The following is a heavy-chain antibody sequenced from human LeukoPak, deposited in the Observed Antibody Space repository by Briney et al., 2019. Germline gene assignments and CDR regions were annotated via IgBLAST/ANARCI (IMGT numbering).Heavy chain of an antibody. Sequence: GASVTVSCTVSGYTLTELSMHWVRQAPGKGLEWMGGFDPEDGETIYAQRFQGRVTMTEDTSTDTAYMELSSLRSEDTAVYYCATETDLVFDYWGQGTLVTVSS. CDR2: FDPEDGET. V-gene: IGHV1-24*01. D-gene: IGHD6-13*01. CDR1: GYTLTELS. CDR3: ATETDLVFDY. J-gene: IGHJ4*02.